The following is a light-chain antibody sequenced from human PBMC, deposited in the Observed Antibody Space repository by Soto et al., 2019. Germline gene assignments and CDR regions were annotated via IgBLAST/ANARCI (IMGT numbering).Light chain of an antibody. Sequence: EIVMTQSPATRSVSPGERATLSCRASQSVSSNLAWYQQKPGQAPRLLIYGASTRATGIPARFSGSGSGTEFTLTISSLQSADFAVYYCQQYNNWLTWTFGQGTKVEIK. CDR3: QQYNNWLTWT. V-gene: IGKV3-15*01. J-gene: IGKJ1*01. CDR2: GAS. CDR1: QSVSSN.